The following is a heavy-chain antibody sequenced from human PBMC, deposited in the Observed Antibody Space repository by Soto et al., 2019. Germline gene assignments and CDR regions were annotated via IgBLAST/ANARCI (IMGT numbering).Heavy chain of an antibody. D-gene: IGHD6-19*01. Sequence: GGSLRLSCVGSGFNFGDYGMHWVRHTPGKGLEWVAVIGNDGAARFYGDSVKGRFSISRDNSRSTFYPQMNSLRPEDTAMYYCAKETIAVAGPNFFDFWGQGTQVTVSS. J-gene: IGHJ4*02. V-gene: IGHV3-30*18. CDR2: IGNDGAAR. CDR1: GFNFGDYG. CDR3: AKETIAVAGPNFFDF.